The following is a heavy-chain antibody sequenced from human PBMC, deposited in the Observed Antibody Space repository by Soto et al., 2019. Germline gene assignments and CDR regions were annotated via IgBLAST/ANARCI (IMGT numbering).Heavy chain of an antibody. CDR3: ARENLTMVRGVRREYYYYGMDV. J-gene: IGHJ6*02. CDR2: INPSGGST. D-gene: IGHD3-10*01. CDR1: GYTFTSYY. Sequence: VKVSCKASGYTFTSYYMHWVRQAPGQGLEWMGIINPSGGSTSYAQKFQGRVTMTRDTSTSTVYMELSSLRSEDTAVYYCARENLTMVRGVRREYYYYGMDVWGQGTTVTVSS. V-gene: IGHV1-46*01.